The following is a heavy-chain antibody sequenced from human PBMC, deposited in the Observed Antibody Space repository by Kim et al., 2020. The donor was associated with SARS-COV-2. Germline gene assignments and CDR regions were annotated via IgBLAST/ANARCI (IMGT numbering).Heavy chain of an antibody. CDR2: ISWNSGSI. CDR1: GFTFDDYA. CDR3: AKDLVRGVTLYYFDY. V-gene: IGHV3-9*01. J-gene: IGHJ4*02. Sequence: GGSLRLSCAASGFTFDDYAMHWVRQAPGKGLEWVSGISWNSGSIGYADSVKGRFTISRDNAKNSLYLQMNSLRAEDTALYYCAKDLVRGVTLYYFDYWGQGTLVTVSS. D-gene: IGHD3-10*01.